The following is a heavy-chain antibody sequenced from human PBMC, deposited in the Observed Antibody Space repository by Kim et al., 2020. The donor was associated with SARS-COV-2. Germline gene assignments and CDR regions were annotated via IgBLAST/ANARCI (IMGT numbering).Heavy chain of an antibody. D-gene: IGHD3-22*01. V-gene: IGHV4-59*13. CDR2: IYYSGST. Sequence: SETLSLTCTVSGGSISSYYWSWIRQPPGKGLEWIGYIYYSGSTNYNPSLKSRVTISVDTSKNQFSLKLSSVTAADTAVYYCASGTYYYDSSGYYYAYYFDYLGQGTLVTVSS. J-gene: IGHJ4*02. CDR3: ASGTYYYDSSGYYYAYYFDY. CDR1: GGSISSYY.